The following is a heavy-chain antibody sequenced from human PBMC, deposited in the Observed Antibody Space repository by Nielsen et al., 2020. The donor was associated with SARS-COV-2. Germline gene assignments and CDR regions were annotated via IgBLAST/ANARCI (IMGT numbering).Heavy chain of an antibody. CDR1: GYTFTSYY. J-gene: IGHJ4*02. CDR3: ARDDDNWGSLAY. Sequence: ASVKVSCKASGYTFTSYYMHWVRQAPGQGLEWMGIINSSGGSTSYAQKFQGRATMTRDTSMSTVYMELSSLRSEDTAVYYCARDDDNWGSLAYWGQGTLVTVSS. CDR2: INSSGGST. D-gene: IGHD7-27*01. V-gene: IGHV1-46*01.